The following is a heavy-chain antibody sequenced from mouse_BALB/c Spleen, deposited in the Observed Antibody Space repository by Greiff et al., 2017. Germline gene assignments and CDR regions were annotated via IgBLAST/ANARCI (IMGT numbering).Heavy chain of an antibody. Sequence: QVQLKESGPGLVAPSQSLSITCTVSGFSLTSYGVHWVRQPPGKGLEWLGVIWAGGSTNYNSALMSRLSISKDNSKSQVFLKMNSLQTDDTAMYYCARDEGRYDDWYFDVWGAGTTVTVSS. V-gene: IGHV2-9*02. CDR3: ARDEGRYDDWYFDV. CDR2: IWAGGST. J-gene: IGHJ1*01. CDR1: GFSLTSYG. D-gene: IGHD2-14*01.